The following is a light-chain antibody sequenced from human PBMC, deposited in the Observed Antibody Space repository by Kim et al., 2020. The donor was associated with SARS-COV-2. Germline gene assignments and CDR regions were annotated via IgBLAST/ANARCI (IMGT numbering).Light chain of an antibody. Sequence: ASEGDRVTINCRASQGIAHYLAWYQQKPGKVPKLLIYAASALQAGVPSRFSGSGSGTDFTLTISSLQPEDVATYYCQKYDGAPWTFGQGTKVDIK. CDR2: AAS. V-gene: IGKV1-27*01. CDR3: QKYDGAPWT. CDR1: QGIAHY. J-gene: IGKJ1*01.